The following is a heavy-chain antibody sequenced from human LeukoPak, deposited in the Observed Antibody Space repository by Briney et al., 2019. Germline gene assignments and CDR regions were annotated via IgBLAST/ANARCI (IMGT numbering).Heavy chain of an antibody. CDR3: ARRAGAYTHPYDY. Sequence: PGGSLRLSCTVSGFTVSSNSMSWVRQAPGKGLEWVSFTYSAGNTHYSDSVKGRFTISIDNSKNTLYLQMNSLRAEDTAVYYCARRAGAYTHPYDYWGQGTLVTVSS. J-gene: IGHJ4*02. D-gene: IGHD3-16*01. V-gene: IGHV3-53*01. CDR2: TYSAGNT. CDR1: GFTVSSNS.